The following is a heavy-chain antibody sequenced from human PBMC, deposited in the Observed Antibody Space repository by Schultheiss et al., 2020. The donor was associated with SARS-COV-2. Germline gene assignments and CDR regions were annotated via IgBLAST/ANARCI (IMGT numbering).Heavy chain of an antibody. J-gene: IGHJ4*02. CDR3: ARGNGWYFY. Sequence: SQTLSLTCTVSGGSISSYYWSWIRQPPGKGLEWIGEINHSGSTNYSPSLKSRVTISVDTSKNQFSLNLSSVTAADSAVYYCARGNGWYFYWGQGTQVTVSS. V-gene: IGHV4-59*01. D-gene: IGHD6-19*01. CDR2: INHSGST. CDR1: GGSISSYY.